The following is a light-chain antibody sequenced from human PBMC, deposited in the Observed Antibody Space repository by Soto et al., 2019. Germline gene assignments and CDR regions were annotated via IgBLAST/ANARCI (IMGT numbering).Light chain of an antibody. CDR2: DAS. J-gene: IGKJ5*01. CDR1: QSLNSSY. CDR3: QQYGSSPPIT. Sequence: DIVLTQSPGTLSLSPGERATLSCRASQSLNSSYLAWYQQKPGQAPRLLIYDASSRATGIPDRFSGSGSGTDFTLTISRLEPEHSAVYYCQQYGSSPPITFGQGTRLEIK. V-gene: IGKV3-20*01.